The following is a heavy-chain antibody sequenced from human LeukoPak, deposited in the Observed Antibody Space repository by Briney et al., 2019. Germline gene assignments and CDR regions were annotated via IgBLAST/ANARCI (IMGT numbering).Heavy chain of an antibody. V-gene: IGHV4-59*01. CDR2: IYYSGST. CDR1: GGSISSYY. D-gene: IGHD6-13*01. Sequence: SETLSLTCTVSGGSISSYYWSWIRQPPGKGLEWIGYIYYSGSTNYNPSLKSRVTISVDTSKNQFSLKLSSVTAADTAVYYCATTRHAGSSSWRRLSYYYYYGMDVWGQGTTVTVSS. J-gene: IGHJ6*02. CDR3: ATTRHAGSSSWRRLSYYYYYGMDV.